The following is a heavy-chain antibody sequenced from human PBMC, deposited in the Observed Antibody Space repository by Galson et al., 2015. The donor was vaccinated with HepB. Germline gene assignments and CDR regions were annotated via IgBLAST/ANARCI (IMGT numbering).Heavy chain of an antibody. D-gene: IGHD2-2*01. CDR3: GRVQQKGFCTSTNCFFSAMNV. J-gene: IGHJ6*02. V-gene: IGHV5-51*01. CDR1: GDSFTSYW. CDR2: IYFGDSHV. Sequence: QSGAEVKMSGESLKISCKSSGDSFTSYWINWVRQMPGKGLEWMGIIYFGDSHVTYSPSFQGQVSISADKSTNTAHLQWSSLRASDTAMYFCGRVQQKGFCTSTNCFFSAMNVWGQGTTVTVSS.